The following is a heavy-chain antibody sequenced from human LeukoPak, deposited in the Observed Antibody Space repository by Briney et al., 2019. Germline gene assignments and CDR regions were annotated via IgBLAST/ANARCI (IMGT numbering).Heavy chain of an antibody. CDR2: ISWNSGSI. D-gene: IGHD6-6*01. Sequence: PGGSLRLSCAASGFTFDDYAMHWIRQAPGKGLEWVSGISWNSGSIGYADAVKGRFTISRDNAKNYLYLQMNSLRAEDTALYYCAKKQLAGAFDIWGQGTMVTVSS. CDR3: AKKQLAGAFDI. V-gene: IGHV3-9*01. J-gene: IGHJ3*02. CDR1: GFTFDDYA.